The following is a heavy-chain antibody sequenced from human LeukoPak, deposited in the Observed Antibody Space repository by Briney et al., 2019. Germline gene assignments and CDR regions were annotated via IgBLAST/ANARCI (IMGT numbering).Heavy chain of an antibody. CDR2: INPNSGGT. D-gene: IGHD6-19*01. CDR3: ARVWVGSGWYESPKSYFDY. CDR1: GYTFTDYY. V-gene: IGHV1-2*02. Sequence: GASLKVSCKTSGYTFTDYYMHWVRQAPGQGLEWMGWINPNSGGTNYAQKFYARVTMTRDTSISTAYMELSRLRSDDTAVYYCARVWVGSGWYESPKSYFDYWGQGTLVTVSS. J-gene: IGHJ4*02.